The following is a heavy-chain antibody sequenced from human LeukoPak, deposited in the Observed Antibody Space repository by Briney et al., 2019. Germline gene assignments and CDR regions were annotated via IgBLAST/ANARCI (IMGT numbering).Heavy chain of an antibody. V-gene: IGHV3-66*01. D-gene: IGHD4-17*01. CDR1: GFTFSSYA. CDR3: ARGGKTTVTRTSPSPDPRKDAFDI. Sequence: PGGSLRLSCAASGFTFSSYAMSWVRQAPGKGLEWVSVIYSGGSTYYADSVKGRFTISRDNSKNTLYLQMNSLRAEDTAVYYCARGGKTTVTRTSPSPDPRKDAFDIWGQGTMVTVSS. J-gene: IGHJ3*02. CDR2: IYSGGST.